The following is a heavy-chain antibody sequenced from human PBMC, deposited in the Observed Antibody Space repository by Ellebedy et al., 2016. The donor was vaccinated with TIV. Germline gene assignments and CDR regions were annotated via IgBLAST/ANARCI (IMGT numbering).Heavy chain of an antibody. D-gene: IGHD4-11*01. J-gene: IGHJ1*01. V-gene: IGHV4-30-2*01. CDR1: GGSISSGGYS. CDR3: ARVERYDYSDYVGWEYFQH. CDR2: IYHSGST. Sequence: SETLSLTCAVSGGSISSGGYSWSWIRQPPGTGLEWIGYIYHSGSTYYNPSLKSRVTISVDKSKNQFSLKLSSVTAADTAVYYCARVERYDYSDYVGWEYFQHWGQGTLVTVSS.